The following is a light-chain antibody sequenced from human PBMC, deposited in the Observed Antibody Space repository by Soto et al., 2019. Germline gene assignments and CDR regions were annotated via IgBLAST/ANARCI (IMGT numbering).Light chain of an antibody. CDR3: KQYNNWPPWT. J-gene: IGKJ1*01. CDR2: GAY. CDR1: QSVSSN. V-gene: IGKV3-15*01. Sequence: DIVMTQYPATLYVSPGERATLSCMASQSVSSNLASSQQKHGQAPRLLIYGAYTRATGIPARFSGSGSGTEFTLTISNLESEDFSVYDCKQYNNWPPWTFGQGPKGEIK.